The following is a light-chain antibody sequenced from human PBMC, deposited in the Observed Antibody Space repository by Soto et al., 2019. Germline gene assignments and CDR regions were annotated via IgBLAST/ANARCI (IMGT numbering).Light chain of an antibody. Sequence: EIVLTHSPGTLSLSPCERATLSSSASQSVSNNYSAWYQQTPGQAPRLLIYGATNKATGIPDRFSGSGSGTDFTLTISRQEPEDFAVYYCQQYGSSGTFGQGTKVDIK. CDR2: GAT. CDR1: QSVSNNY. J-gene: IGKJ1*01. V-gene: IGKV3-20*01. CDR3: QQYGSSGT.